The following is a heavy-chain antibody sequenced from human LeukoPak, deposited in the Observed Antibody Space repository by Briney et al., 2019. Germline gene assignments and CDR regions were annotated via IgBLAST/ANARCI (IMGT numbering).Heavy chain of an antibody. CDR3: ARDRNFDY. CDR1: GGSISSYY. V-gene: IGHV4-59*01. J-gene: IGHJ4*02. Sequence: SETLSLTCTVSGGSISSYYWSWIRQPPGKGLEWIGYIYYSGSTNYNPSLKSRVTISVDTSKNQFSLKLSSVTAADTAVYYCARDRNFDYWGQGTLVTVSS. CDR2: IYYSGST.